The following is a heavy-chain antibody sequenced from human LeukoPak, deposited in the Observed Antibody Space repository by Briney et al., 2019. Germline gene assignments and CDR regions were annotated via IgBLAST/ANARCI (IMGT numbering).Heavy chain of an antibody. Sequence: GESLKISCKASGYSFTSYWINWVRQVPGKGLEWMGRIDPSDSYTNYSPSFQGHVTISGDKSISTAYLQWSSLKASDTAMYYCARNRGYCSSTSCPADDAFDIWGQGTMVTVSS. CDR3: ARNRGYCSSTSCPADDAFDI. J-gene: IGHJ3*02. V-gene: IGHV5-10-1*01. CDR2: IDPSDSYT. CDR1: GYSFTSYW. D-gene: IGHD2-2*01.